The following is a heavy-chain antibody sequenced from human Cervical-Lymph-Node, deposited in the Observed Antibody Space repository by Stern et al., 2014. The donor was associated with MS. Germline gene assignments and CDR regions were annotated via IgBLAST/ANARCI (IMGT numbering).Heavy chain of an antibody. Sequence: QVQLVESGAEVKKPGASVKVSCKASGYTFTSYGISWVRQAPGQGLEWMGWISAYNGNTNYAQKLQGRVTMTADTSTSTAYMELRSLRSDDTAVYYCASLYGDYGYYYGMDVWGQGTTVTVSS. J-gene: IGHJ6*02. CDR2: ISAYNGNT. V-gene: IGHV1-18*01. CDR3: ASLYGDYGYYYGMDV. D-gene: IGHD4-17*01. CDR1: GYTFTSYG.